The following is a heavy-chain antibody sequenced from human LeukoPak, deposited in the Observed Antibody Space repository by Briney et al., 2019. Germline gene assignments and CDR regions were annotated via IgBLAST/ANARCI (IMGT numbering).Heavy chain of an antibody. CDR1: GFTFNSYA. V-gene: IGHV3-23*01. CDR3: AKEDEWANWFDP. CDR2: ISGSGGGT. Sequence: GGSLRLSCAASGFTFNSYAMSLVRQAPGKGLEWVSTISGSGGGTYYADSVKGRFTISRDNSKNTLYLHMNSLRAEDTAVYYCAKEDEWANWFDPWGQGTLVTVSS. J-gene: IGHJ5*02. D-gene: IGHD2-8*01.